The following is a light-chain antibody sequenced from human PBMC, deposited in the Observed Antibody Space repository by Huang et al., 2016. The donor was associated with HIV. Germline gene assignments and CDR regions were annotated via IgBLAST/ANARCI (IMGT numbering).Light chain of an antibody. J-gene: IGKJ3*01. CDR2: AAS. Sequence: DIQMTQSPSSLSASVGDRVTITCQASQDINNFLNWDQHKPGKAPKLLIYAASNLESGVPSRFSGNISGANFIFTINSLQPEDIATYYCQQYDNLPFTFGPGTKVNI. CDR3: QQYDNLPFT. CDR1: QDINNF. V-gene: IGKV1-33*01.